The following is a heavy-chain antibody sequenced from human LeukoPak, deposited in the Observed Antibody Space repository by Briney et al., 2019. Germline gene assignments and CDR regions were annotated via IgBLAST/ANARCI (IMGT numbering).Heavy chain of an antibody. D-gene: IGHD3-10*01. V-gene: IGHV4-38-2*01. J-gene: IGHJ4*02. CDR3: ARHWFGEYFDY. CDR1: GYSISSGYY. CDR2: IYHSGST. Sequence: SETLSLTCAVSGYSISSGYYWGWIRQPPGKGLEWIGSIYHSGSTYYNPSLKSRVTISVDTSKNQFSLKLSSVTAADTAVYYCARHWFGEYFDYWDQGTLVTVSS.